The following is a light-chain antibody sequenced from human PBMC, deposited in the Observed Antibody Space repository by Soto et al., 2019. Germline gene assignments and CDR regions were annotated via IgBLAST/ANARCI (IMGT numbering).Light chain of an antibody. CDR2: KGT. Sequence: DIQMTQSPSSVSASVGDTVTITCRASQVISAWLAWYQQKPGRAPRLLIYKGTNLQVGVPPRFSGSASDTDFSFTPTITTLQPDDFATYYGHQASSSPLTFGGGTKVEN. CDR1: QVISAW. J-gene: IGKJ4*01. V-gene: IGKV1-12*01. CDR3: HQASSSPLT.